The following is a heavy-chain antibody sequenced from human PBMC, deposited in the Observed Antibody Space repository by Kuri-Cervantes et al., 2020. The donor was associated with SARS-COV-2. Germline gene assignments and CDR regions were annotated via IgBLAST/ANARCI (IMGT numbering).Heavy chain of an antibody. CDR2: ISGGST. CDR3: ARGPNYYYMDV. CDR1: GFTVSSNE. J-gene: IGHJ6*03. D-gene: IGHD3-10*01. Sequence: GESLKISCAASGFTVSSNEMSWVRQAPGKGLEWVSPISGGSTYYADSRKGRFTISRDNSKNTLYLQMNSLRAEDTAVYYCARGPNYYYMDVWGKGTTVTVSS. V-gene: IGHV3-38-3*01.